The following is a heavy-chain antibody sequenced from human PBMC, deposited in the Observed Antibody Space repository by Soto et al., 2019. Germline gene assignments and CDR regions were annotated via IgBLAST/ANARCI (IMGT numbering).Heavy chain of an antibody. CDR2: IIPIFGTA. J-gene: IGHJ5*02. CDR3: ASYYDSSGYYPRWFDP. CDR1: GGTFSSYA. Sequence: GASVKVSCKASGGTFSSYAISWVRQAPGQGLEWMGGIIPIFGTANYAQKFQGRVTITADKSTSTAYMELSSLRSEDTAVYYCASYYDSSGYYPRWFDPWGQGTLGTGSS. V-gene: IGHV1-69*06. D-gene: IGHD3-22*01.